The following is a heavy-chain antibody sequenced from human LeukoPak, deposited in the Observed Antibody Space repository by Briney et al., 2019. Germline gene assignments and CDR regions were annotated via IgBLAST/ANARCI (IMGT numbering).Heavy chain of an antibody. V-gene: IGHV4-34*01. Sequence: SETLSLTCIVSGGSISGYYWSWIRQPPGKGLEWIGEINHSGSTNYNPSLKSRVTISVDMSKNQFSLKLSSVTAADTAVYYCARARPYLIAARPRKDWFDPWGQGTLVTVSS. CDR1: GGSISGYY. CDR2: INHSGST. J-gene: IGHJ5*02. D-gene: IGHD6-6*01. CDR3: ARARPYLIAARPRKDWFDP.